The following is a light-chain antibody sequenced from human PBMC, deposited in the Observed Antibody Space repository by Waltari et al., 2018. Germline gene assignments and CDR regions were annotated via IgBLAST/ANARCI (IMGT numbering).Light chain of an antibody. CDR3: AAWDDSLSGRV. J-gene: IGLJ3*02. CDR2: RNN. CDR1: RSNIGTNY. V-gene: IGLV1-47*01. Sequence: QSVLTQPPSASGTPGQRVTISCSGSRSNIGTNYVYWYQQLPGTAPKLLIYRNNLRPSGVPDRFPGSKSGTSASLAISGLRSEDEADYYCAAWDDSLSGRVFGGGTKVTVL.